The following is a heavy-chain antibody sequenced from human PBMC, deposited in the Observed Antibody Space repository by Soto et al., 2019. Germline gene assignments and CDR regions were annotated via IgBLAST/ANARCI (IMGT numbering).Heavy chain of an antibody. J-gene: IGHJ4*02. CDR1: GFTFSSYA. CDR3: AKGTMVVVAAMIDY. CDR2: ISDSGGST. V-gene: IGHV3-23*01. D-gene: IGHD2-15*01. Sequence: GGSLRLSCAASGFTFSSYAMSWVRQAPGKGLEWVSAISDSGGSTYYADSVKGRFTISRDNSKNTLYLQMNSLRAEDTAVYYCAKGTMVVVAAMIDYWGQGTLVTVSS.